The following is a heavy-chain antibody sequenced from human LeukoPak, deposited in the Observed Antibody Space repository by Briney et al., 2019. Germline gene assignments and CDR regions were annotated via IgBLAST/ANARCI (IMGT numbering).Heavy chain of an antibody. Sequence: GGSLRLSCAASGFTSGLSFGSYWMNWVRQAPGKGLEWVASIKQDGSEQYYVDSVKGRFTISRDNAQSSLYLQMDSLRGEDTAIYYCARGIVATIIYYYYKDVWGKGTTVTVS. J-gene: IGHJ6*03. CDR3: ARGIVATIIYYYYKDV. V-gene: IGHV3-7*04. CDR1: GLSFGSYW. D-gene: IGHD5-12*01. CDR2: IKQDGSEQ.